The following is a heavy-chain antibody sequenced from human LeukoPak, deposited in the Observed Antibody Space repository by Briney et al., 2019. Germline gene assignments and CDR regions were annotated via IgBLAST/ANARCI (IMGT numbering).Heavy chain of an antibody. V-gene: IGHV4-38-2*02. Sequence: SETLSLSCTVSGSPISSGDYWGWIRQPPGKGLEWIGSLYNSVSTHYNPSFKSRVTMSVDTSKNQFSLKLRFVTDADTAVYYCARNTSGNWFDTRSQGTLVTVS. J-gene: IGHJ5*02. CDR1: GSPISSGDY. CDR3: ARNTSGNWFDT. CDR2: LYNSVST.